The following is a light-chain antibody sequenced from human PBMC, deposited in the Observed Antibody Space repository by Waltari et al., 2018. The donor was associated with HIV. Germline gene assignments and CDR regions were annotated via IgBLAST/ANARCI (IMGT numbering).Light chain of an antibody. J-gene: IGLJ2*01. CDR1: SGHSSFA. Sequence: PVVTQSSSASASLGASVRLTCTLSSGHSSFAIAWHQQLPEKGPQFLLKVDSDGSHIRGDGSPDRFSGSSSGTERYLTIANHQADDEADYYCQTWGAGAVVFGGGTRLTVL. CDR2: VDSDGSH. V-gene: IGLV4-69*01. CDR3: QTWGAGAVV.